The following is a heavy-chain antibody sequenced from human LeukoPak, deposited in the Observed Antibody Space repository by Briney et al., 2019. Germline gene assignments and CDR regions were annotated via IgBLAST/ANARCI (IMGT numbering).Heavy chain of an antibody. J-gene: IGHJ4*02. D-gene: IGHD5-18*01. Sequence: GGSLRLSCAASGFTFSSYSMNWVRQAPGEGREGVSSISSSSSYIYIADSVKGRITISRDNAKNSLYLQMNSLRAEDTAVYYCASLDTAMVPLDYWGQGTLVTVSS. CDR2: ISSSSSYI. V-gene: IGHV3-21*01. CDR3: ASLDTAMVPLDY. CDR1: GFTFSSYS.